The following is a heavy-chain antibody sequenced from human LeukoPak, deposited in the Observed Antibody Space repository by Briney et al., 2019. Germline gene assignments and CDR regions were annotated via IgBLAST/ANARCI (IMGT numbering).Heavy chain of an antibody. V-gene: IGHV3-74*01. CDR3: ARDPGYESWSPFWGGMDV. D-gene: IGHD3-16*01. CDR1: GFTFSSSW. J-gene: IGHJ6*04. Sequence: GGSLRLSCAASGFTFSSSWMHWVRQAPGKGLVWVSRITRDRSSTTYADSVKGRFTTSRDNDKNTLYLQMDSLRDDDTAVYYCARDPGYESWSPFWGGMDVWGNGTTVIVSS. CDR2: ITRDRSST.